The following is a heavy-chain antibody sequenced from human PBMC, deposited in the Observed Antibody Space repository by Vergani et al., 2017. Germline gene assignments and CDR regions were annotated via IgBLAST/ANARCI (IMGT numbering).Heavy chain of an antibody. CDR3: ARRGDSGSYYAFDI. D-gene: IGHD3-10*01. J-gene: IGHJ3*02. Sequence: QVQLQESGPGLVKPSQTLSLTCTVSGGSISSGSYYWSWIRQPAGKGLEWIGRIYTSGSTNYNPSLKSRVTISVDTSKNQFSLKLSSVTAADTAVYYCARRGDSGSYYAFDIWGQGTMVTVSS. V-gene: IGHV4-61*02. CDR2: IYTSGST. CDR1: GGSISSGSYY.